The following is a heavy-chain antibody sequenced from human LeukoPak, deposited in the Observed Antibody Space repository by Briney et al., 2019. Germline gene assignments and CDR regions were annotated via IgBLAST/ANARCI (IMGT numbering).Heavy chain of an antibody. V-gene: IGHV4-38-2*01. D-gene: IGHD1-1*01. CDR3: ARSGWDWNGIDY. CDR1: GYSISSGYY. CDR2: IYHSGST. J-gene: IGHJ4*02. Sequence: SEALSLTCAVSGYSISSGYYWGWIRQPPGKGLEWIGSIYHSGSTYYNPSLKSRVTISVDTSKNQFSLKLSSVTAADTAVYYCARSGWDWNGIDYWGQGTLVTVPS.